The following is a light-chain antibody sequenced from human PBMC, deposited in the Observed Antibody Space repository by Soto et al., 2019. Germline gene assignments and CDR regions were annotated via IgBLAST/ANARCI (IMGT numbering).Light chain of an antibody. V-gene: IGKV1-12*01. CDR3: QQANSFLP. Sequence: DIQMTQSPSTLSASVGDRVTITCRASQSISSWLAWYQQKPGKAPKLLIYAASSLQSGVPSRFSGSGSGTDFTLTISSLQPEDFATYYCQQANSFLPFGGGTKVDIK. CDR1: QSISSW. J-gene: IGKJ4*01. CDR2: AAS.